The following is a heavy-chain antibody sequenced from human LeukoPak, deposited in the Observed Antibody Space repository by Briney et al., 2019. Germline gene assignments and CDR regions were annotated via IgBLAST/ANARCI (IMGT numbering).Heavy chain of an antibody. Sequence: SETLSLTCTVSGGSISSYYWSWIRQPPGKGLEWIGYIYYSGSTNYNPSLKSRVTISVDTSKNQFSLKLSSVTAADTAVYYCARGGTTVVTNWGQGTLVTVSS. CDR2: IYYSGST. CDR1: GGSISSYY. J-gene: IGHJ4*02. D-gene: IGHD4-23*01. V-gene: IGHV4-59*01. CDR3: ARGGTTVVTN.